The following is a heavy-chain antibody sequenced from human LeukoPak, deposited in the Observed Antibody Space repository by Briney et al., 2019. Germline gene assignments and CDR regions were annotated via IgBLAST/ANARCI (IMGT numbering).Heavy chain of an antibody. CDR3: ARDRSSGWYVVDY. Sequence: PSETLSPTCTVSGASISSGEYYWSWIRQPAGKGLEWIGRVYSSGSTNYNPSLKSRVTMSIDTSKNQFSLKLSSVTAADTAVYYCARDRSSGWYVVDYWGQGTLVTVSS. CDR2: VYSSGST. V-gene: IGHV4-61*02. D-gene: IGHD6-19*01. CDR1: GASISSGEYY. J-gene: IGHJ4*02.